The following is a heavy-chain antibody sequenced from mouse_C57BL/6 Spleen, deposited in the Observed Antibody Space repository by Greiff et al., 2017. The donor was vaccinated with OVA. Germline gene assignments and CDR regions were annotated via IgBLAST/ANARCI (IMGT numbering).Heavy chain of an antibody. CDR2: IYPGDGDT. V-gene: IGHV1-80*01. CDR1: GYAFSSYW. Sequence: QVQLKQSGAELVKPGASVKISCKASGYAFSSYWMNWVKQRPGKGLEWIGQIYPGDGDTNYNGKFKGKATLTADKSSSTAYMQLRSLTSEDSAVYFCARRGDSDWDIDDWGKGTTVTVSS. J-gene: IGHJ1*03. CDR3: ARRGDSDWDIDD. D-gene: IGHD2-12*01.